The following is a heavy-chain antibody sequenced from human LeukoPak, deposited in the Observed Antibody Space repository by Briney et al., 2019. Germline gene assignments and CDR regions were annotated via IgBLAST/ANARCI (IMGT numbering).Heavy chain of an antibody. CDR1: GFTFDDYA. V-gene: IGHV3-9*01. CDR2: ISWNSGSI. J-gene: IGHJ4*02. Sequence: SGGSLRLSCAASGFTFDDYAMHWVRQAPGKGLEWVSGISWNSGSIGYADSVKGRFTISRDNAKNSLYLQMNSLRGEDTAVYYCARGSRTLPDWGQGTLVTVSS. D-gene: IGHD2/OR15-2a*01. CDR3: ARGSRTLPD.